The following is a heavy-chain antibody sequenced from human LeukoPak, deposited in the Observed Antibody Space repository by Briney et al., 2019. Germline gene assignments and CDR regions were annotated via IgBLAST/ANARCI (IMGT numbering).Heavy chain of an antibody. J-gene: IGHJ3*02. Sequence: SETLSLTCAVSGGSISSGGYSWSWSRQAPGRGVEWLGYIYYSGSTYYNPSLKSRVSISIDTSKNQFSLKLSSVTAADTAVYYCARDGSGSYLPFDIWGQGTMVTVSS. CDR3: ARDGSGSYLPFDI. CDR1: GGSISSGGYS. V-gene: IGHV4-30-4*07. D-gene: IGHD3-10*01. CDR2: IYYSGST.